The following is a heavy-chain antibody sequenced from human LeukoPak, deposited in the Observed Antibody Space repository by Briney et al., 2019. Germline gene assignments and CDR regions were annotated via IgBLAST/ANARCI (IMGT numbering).Heavy chain of an antibody. V-gene: IGHV4-34*01. J-gene: IGHJ6*02. CDR2: INHSGST. Sequence: PSETLSLTCAVYGGSFSGYYWSWIRQPPGKGLEWIGEINHSGSTNYNPSLKSRVTISVDTSKNQFSLKLSSVTAADTAVYYCARGRHDYAYGMDVWGQGTTVTVPS. CDR3: ARGRHDYAYGMDV. CDR1: GGSFSGYY. D-gene: IGHD4-17*01.